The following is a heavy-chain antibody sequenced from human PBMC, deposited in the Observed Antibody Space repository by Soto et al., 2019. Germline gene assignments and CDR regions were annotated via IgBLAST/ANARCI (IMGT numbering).Heavy chain of an antibody. J-gene: IGHJ3*02. Sequence: PGESLKISCKGSGYSFTSYWIGWVRRMPGKGLEWMGIIYPGDSDTRYSPSFQGQVTISADKSISTAYLQWSSLKASDTVMYYCARRLDTAMVDAFDIWGQGTMVTVSS. CDR1: GYSFTSYW. CDR2: IYPGDSDT. CDR3: ARRLDTAMVDAFDI. D-gene: IGHD5-18*01. V-gene: IGHV5-51*01.